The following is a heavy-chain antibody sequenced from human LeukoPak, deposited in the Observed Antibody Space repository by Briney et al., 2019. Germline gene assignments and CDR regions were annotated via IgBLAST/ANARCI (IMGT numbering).Heavy chain of an antibody. D-gene: IGHD3-10*02. CDR1: GYTFSSYG. V-gene: IGHV1-18*01. CDR2: IRAYDGDT. CDR3: ARGLFQTNDY. J-gene: IGHJ4*02. Sequence: ASVKVSCKASGYTFSSYGIIWVRQAPGQGLEWMGWIRAYDGDTDYAQKFQGRVTMTTDTSTSTAYMELRSLISDDTAVYYCARGLFQTNDYWGQGTLVTVSS.